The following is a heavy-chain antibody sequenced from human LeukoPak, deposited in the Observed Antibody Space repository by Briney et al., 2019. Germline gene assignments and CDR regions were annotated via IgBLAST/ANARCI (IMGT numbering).Heavy chain of an antibody. CDR3: AKPEGEVVTPYDAFDI. CDR1: GFTFSSYA. Sequence: GGSLRLSCAASGFTFSSYAMHWVRQAPGKGLEYVSAISSNGGSTYYANSVKGRFTISRDNSKNTLYLQMNSLRAEDTAVYYCAKPEGEVVTPYDAFDIWGQGTMVTVSS. V-gene: IGHV3-64*01. J-gene: IGHJ3*02. CDR2: ISSNGGST. D-gene: IGHD2-15*01.